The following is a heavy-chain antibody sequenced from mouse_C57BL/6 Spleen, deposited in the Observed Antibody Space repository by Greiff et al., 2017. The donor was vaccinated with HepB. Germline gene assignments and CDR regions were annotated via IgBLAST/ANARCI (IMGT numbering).Heavy chain of an antibody. J-gene: IGHJ1*03. D-gene: IGHD1-1*01. V-gene: IGHV1-54*01. CDR2: INPGSGGT. CDR3: ARGDYYGSSYGWYFDV. Sequence: VQLQQSGAELVRPGTSVKVSCKASGYAFTNYLIEWVKQRPGQGLEWIGVINPGSGGTNYNEKFKGKATLTADKSSSTAYMQRSSLTSEDSAVYFCARGDYYGSSYGWYFDVWGTGTTVTVSS. CDR1: GYAFTNYL.